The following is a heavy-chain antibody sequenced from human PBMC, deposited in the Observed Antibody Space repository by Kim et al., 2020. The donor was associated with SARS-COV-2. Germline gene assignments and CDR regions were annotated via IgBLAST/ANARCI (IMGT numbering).Heavy chain of an antibody. V-gene: IGHV3-23*01. J-gene: IGHJ4*02. Sequence: GRFTISRDNSKNTLYLQMNSLRAEDTAVYYCAKTAQYCTNGVCSGWAFDYWGQGTLVTVSS. CDR3: AKTAQYCTNGVCSGWAFDY. D-gene: IGHD2-8*01.